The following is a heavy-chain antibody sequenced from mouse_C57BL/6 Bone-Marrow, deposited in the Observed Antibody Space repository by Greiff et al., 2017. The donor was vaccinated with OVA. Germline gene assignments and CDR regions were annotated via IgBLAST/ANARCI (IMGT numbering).Heavy chain of an antibody. D-gene: IGHD2-10*02. CDR3: ARGGYGNHFWFAY. V-gene: IGHV1-18*01. J-gene: IGHJ3*01. CDR1: GYTFTDYN. CDR2: INPNNGGT. Sequence: VQLQQSGPELVKPGASVKIPCKASGYTFTDYNMDWVKQSHGKSLEWIGDINPNNGGTIYNQKFKGKATLTVDKSSSTAYMELRSLTSEDTAVYYCARGGYGNHFWFAYWGQGTLVTVSA.